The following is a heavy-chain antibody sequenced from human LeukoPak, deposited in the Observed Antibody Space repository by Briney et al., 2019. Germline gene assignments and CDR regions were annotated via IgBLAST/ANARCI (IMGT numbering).Heavy chain of an antibody. D-gene: IGHD1-26*01. J-gene: IGHJ4*02. CDR3: ARDSGWELQHFYFDH. CDR2: ISVYNGQT. V-gene: IGHV1-18*01. CDR1: GYTFNSYG. Sequence: GASVKVSCNASGYTFNSYGINWVRQAPGQGLEWMGWISVYNGQTNYAHKFQGRVTMTTDTSTRTVYMELRSLRSDDTAVYYCARDSGWELQHFYFDHWGQGTLVTVSA.